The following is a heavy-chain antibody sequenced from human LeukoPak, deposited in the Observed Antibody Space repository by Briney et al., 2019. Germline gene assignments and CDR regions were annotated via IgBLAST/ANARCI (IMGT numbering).Heavy chain of an antibody. CDR1: GGSISTYY. CDR2: IYHSGST. CDR3: ARVDGGDFDY. D-gene: IGHD2-15*01. Sequence: SETLSLTCTVSGGSISTYYWSWIRQPPGKGLEWIGYIYHSGSTKYNPSLKSRVTISVDTSQNQFSLKLSSVTAADTAVYYCARVDGGDFDYWGQGTLVTVSS. J-gene: IGHJ4*02. V-gene: IGHV4-59*01.